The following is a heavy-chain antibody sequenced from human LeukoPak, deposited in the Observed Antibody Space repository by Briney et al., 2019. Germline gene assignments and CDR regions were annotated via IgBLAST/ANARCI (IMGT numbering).Heavy chain of an antibody. D-gene: IGHD1-7*01. CDR3: ARGFFHWNYAFDI. J-gene: IGHJ3*02. CDR1: GFTFSSYS. Sequence: GGSLRLSCAASGFTFSSYSMNWVRQAPGKGLEWVSSISSSSSYIYYADSVKGRFTISRDNAKNSLYLQMNSLRAEDTAVYYCARGFFHWNYAFDIWGQGTMVTVSS. CDR2: ISSSSSYI. V-gene: IGHV3-21*01.